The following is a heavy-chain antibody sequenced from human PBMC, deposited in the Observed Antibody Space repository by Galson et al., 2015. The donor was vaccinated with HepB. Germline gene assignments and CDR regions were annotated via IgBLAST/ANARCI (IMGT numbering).Heavy chain of an antibody. D-gene: IGHD3-10*01. CDR3: AKGATDLITMVRGVPIDY. CDR2: ISGSGGST. V-gene: IGHV3-23*01. CDR1: GFTFSSYA. J-gene: IGHJ4*02. Sequence: SLRLSCAASGFTFSSYAMSWVRQAPGKGLEWVSAISGSGGSTYYADSVKGRFTISRDNSKNTLYLQMNSLRAEDTAVYYCAKGATDLITMVRGVPIDYWGQGTLVTVSS.